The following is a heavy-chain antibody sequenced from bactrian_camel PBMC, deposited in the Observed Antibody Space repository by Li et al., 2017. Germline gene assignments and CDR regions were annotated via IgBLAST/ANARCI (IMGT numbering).Heavy chain of an antibody. V-gene: IGHV3S68*01. J-gene: IGHJ4*01. Sequence: HVQLVESGGGSVEDGGSLRLSCAASAPIGGSTSMGWFRQAPGKEREGVPTADIQRRTTYSDSVKERFAISKGNVKNTLYLQMNSLKPEDTAMYYCAARTDYACIIDGRQYTYWGQGTQVTV. CDR3: AARTDYACIIDGRQYTY. CDR2: TADIQRRT. CDR1: APIGGSTS. D-gene: IGHD1*01.